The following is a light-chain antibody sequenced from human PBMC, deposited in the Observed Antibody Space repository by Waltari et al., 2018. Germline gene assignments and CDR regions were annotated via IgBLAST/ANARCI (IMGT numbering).Light chain of an antibody. J-gene: IGLJ2*01. Sequence: FMLTQPPSVSESPGKTVTISCTRSRGNIATNHVQWYQQRPGSAPTKVIYEDNQRPSGVPDRFSGSIDSSSNSASLIISGLKAEDEADYYCQSFDSSHVVFGGGTKLTVL. V-gene: IGLV6-57*03. CDR1: RGNIATNH. CDR2: EDN. CDR3: QSFDSSHVV.